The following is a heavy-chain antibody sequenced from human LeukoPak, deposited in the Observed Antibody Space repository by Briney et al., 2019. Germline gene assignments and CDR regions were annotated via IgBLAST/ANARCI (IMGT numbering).Heavy chain of an antibody. CDR1: GFTFSDFA. CDR2: TFQGGGEI. V-gene: IGHV3-23*01. D-gene: IGHD6-19*01. CDR3: AVRIAVPGGFDN. J-gene: IGHJ4*02. Sequence: GGSLRLSCAASGFTFSDFAMIWVRLPPGKGLEWVSSTFQGGGEIHYADSVRGRFTISRDDARNTLYVQMNSLRAEDTAVYYCAVRIAVPGGFDNWGQGTLVTVSS.